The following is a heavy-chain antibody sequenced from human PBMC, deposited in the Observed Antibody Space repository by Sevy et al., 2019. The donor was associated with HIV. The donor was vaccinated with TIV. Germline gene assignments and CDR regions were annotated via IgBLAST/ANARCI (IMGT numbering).Heavy chain of an antibody. CDR2: INHTGGT. Sequence: SETLSLTCAVYGGSFSGYYWSWIRQPPGKGLEWIGEINHTGGTNYNPSLKSRVTISVDTSKNQFSLKLNSVSAADTAVYYCARHCTGSSCFYAFDFWGQGTMVTVSS. J-gene: IGHJ3*01. CDR3: ARHCTGSSCFYAFDF. CDR1: GGSFSGYY. D-gene: IGHD2-15*01. V-gene: IGHV4-34*01.